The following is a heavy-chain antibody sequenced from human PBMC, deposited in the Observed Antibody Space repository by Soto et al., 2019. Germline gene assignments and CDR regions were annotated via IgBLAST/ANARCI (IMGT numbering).Heavy chain of an antibody. CDR1: GYTFTSYA. D-gene: IGHD2-15*01. CDR3: ARGSVVGFDT. V-gene: IGHV1-3*01. Sequence: QVQLVQSGAEVKKPGASVKVSCKASGYTFTSYAMHWVRQAPGQRLEWMGWINAGNGNTKYSQKFQGRVTITRDTSASTAYMELSRLRSEHTAGYYCARGSVVGFDTSGQGTLDTVSS. J-gene: IGHJ5*02. CDR2: INAGNGNT.